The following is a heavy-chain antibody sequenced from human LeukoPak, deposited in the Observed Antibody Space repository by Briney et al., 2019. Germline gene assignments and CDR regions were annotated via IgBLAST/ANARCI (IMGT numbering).Heavy chain of an antibody. D-gene: IGHD6-19*01. CDR2: ISSSSSDK. V-gene: IGHV3-21*01. CDR1: GFTLSNYG. Sequence: KPGRSLRLSCAASGFTLSNYGLNWGRQAPGKGLEWVSSISSSSSDKYYADSVKGRFTISRDNAKNSLYLQMNSLRAEDTAVYYCARGGASRIAVAGTYAFDIWGQGTMVTVSS. CDR3: ARGGASRIAVAGTYAFDI. J-gene: IGHJ3*02.